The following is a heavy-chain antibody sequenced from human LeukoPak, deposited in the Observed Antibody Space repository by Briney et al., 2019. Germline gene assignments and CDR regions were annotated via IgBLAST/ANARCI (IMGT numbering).Heavy chain of an antibody. D-gene: IGHD1-14*01. Sequence: GGSLRLSCAGSGFTFGGYGMHWFRQTPGKGLEWVAVIAYDGSRAFYADSVKGRFTISRDNSKNTMSVQMDDLRAEDTAVYYCTRYNNDHFDYCGQGTLVTVSS. CDR1: GFTFGGYG. V-gene: IGHV3-33*01. J-gene: IGHJ4*02. CDR3: TRYNNDHFDY. CDR2: IAYDGSRA.